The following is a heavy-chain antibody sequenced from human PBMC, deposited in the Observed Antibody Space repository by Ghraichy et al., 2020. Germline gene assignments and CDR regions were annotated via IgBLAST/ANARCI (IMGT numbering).Heavy chain of an antibody. D-gene: IGHD1-26*01. CDR3: AKDRREGGATPSEFDM. J-gene: IGHJ3*02. V-gene: IGHV3-23*01. Sequence: RGSLRLSCAASGFTFYSYAMSWVRQAPGKGLEWVSGISRSGTSTYYADSVKGRFTISRDNSKSTLNLQMNSLRAEDTAVYYCAKDRREGGATPSEFDMWGQGTMVTVSS. CDR1: GFTFYSYA. CDR2: ISRSGTST.